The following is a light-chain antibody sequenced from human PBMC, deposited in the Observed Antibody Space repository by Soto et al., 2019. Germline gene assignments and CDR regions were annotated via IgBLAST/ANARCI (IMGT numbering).Light chain of an antibody. Sequence: QSVLTQPASVSGSPGQSITISCAGTSSDIGAYNSVSWYQQHPGKAPKLMIYAVSNRPSGVSSRFSGSKSDNTASLTISGLQAEDDSDYYCSSYTTRSTVIFGGGTKLTVL. CDR2: AVS. CDR3: SSYTTRSTVI. V-gene: IGLV2-14*03. CDR1: SSDIGAYNS. J-gene: IGLJ2*01.